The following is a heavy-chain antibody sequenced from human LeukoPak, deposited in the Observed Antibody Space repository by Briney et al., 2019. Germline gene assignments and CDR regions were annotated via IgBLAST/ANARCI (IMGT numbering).Heavy chain of an antibody. CDR1: GGSISTYY. Sequence: SETLSLTCTVSGGSISTYYWSWIRQSPGKGLEWIGYIYYSGSTNYNPSLKSRVTISLDTPKNQFSLKLTSVTAADTAVYYCARRDPSGRAFDYWGQGTLVTVSS. J-gene: IGHJ4*02. V-gene: IGHV4-59*01. D-gene: IGHD6-19*01. CDR2: IYYSGST. CDR3: ARRDPSGRAFDY.